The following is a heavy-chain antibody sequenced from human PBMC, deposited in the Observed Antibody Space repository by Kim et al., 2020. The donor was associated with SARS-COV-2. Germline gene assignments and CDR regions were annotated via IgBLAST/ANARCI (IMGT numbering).Heavy chain of an antibody. Sequence: SVKVSCKASGGTFSSYAISWVRQAPGQGLEWMGGIIPIFGTANYAQKFQGRVTITADESTSTAYMELSSLRSEDTAVYYCALTTVADKIPTQLDYWGQGTLVTVSS. CDR1: GGTFSSYA. D-gene: IGHD4-17*01. CDR3: ALTTVADKIPTQLDY. V-gene: IGHV1-69*13. CDR2: IIPIFGTA. J-gene: IGHJ4*02.